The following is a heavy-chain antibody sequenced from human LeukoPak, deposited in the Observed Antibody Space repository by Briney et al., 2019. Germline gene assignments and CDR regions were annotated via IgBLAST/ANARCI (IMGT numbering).Heavy chain of an antibody. Sequence: SETLSLTCTVSGGSISSGGYYWSWIRQQPGKGLEWIGYIYYSGSTYYNPSLKSRVTISVDTSKNQFSLKLSSVTAADTAVYYCARDGYSTMDVWGKGTTVTVSS. CDR3: ARDGYSTMDV. J-gene: IGHJ6*03. D-gene: IGHD6-13*01. CDR1: GGSISSGGYY. V-gene: IGHV4-31*03. CDR2: IYYSGST.